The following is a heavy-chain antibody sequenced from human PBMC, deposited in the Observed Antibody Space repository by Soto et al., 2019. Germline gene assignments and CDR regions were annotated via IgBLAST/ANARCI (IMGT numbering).Heavy chain of an antibody. D-gene: IGHD6-13*01. CDR1: GASISSGGYY. CDR2: IYYSWST. CDR3: ARAKKGIAAAENWFDP. V-gene: IGHV4-31*03. J-gene: IGHJ5*02. Sequence: SLSLTCPVSGASISSGGYYWSWIRQHPGKGLEWIGYIYYSWSTYYNPSLKSRVTISVDTSKNQFSLKLSSVTAADTAVYYCARAKKGIAAAENWFDPWGQGTLVTVYS.